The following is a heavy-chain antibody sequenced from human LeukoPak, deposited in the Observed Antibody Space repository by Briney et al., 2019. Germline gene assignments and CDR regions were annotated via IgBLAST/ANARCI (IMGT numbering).Heavy chain of an antibody. J-gene: IGHJ4*02. CDR1: GFTFSGSA. CDR2: IRSKANSYAT. Sequence: HPGGSLRLSCAASGFTFSGSAIHWVRQASGKGLEWVGRIRSKANSYATAYAASVKGRFTISRDDSKSTAYLQMNSLKTEDTAVYYCTSRGYGSGSYYSCGYWGQGTLVTVSS. D-gene: IGHD3-10*01. V-gene: IGHV3-73*01. CDR3: TSRGYGSGSYYSCGY.